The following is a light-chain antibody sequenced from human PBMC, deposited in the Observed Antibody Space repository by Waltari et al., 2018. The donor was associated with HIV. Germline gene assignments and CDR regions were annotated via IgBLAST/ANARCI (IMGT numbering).Light chain of an antibody. V-gene: IGLV1-47*01. CDR2: RSK. CDR1: SPNIGSNY. J-gene: IGLJ2*01. Sequence: QSVLTQPPSASGTPGQRVTISCSGSSPNIGSNYVYWYQQLPGTAPKLLIYRSKQRPSGVPGRFSGSKSGTSASLAISWLRSEDEADYYCAAWDDSLSGHVVFGGGTKLTVL. CDR3: AAWDDSLSGHVV.